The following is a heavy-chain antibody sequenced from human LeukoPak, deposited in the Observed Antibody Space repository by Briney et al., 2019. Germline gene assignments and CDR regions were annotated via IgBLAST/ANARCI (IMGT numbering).Heavy chain of an antibody. CDR3: ARGGGYYDFDY. J-gene: IGHJ4*02. CDR2: IYYSAST. CDR1: GGSISSSSYY. D-gene: IGHD3-22*01. Sequence: PSETLSLTCTVSGGSISSSSYYWGWIRQPPGKGLEWIGSIYYSASTYYNVSLKSRVTISVDTSKNQFSLKLSSVTAADTAVYYCARGGGYYDFDYWGQGTLVTVSS. V-gene: IGHV4-39*07.